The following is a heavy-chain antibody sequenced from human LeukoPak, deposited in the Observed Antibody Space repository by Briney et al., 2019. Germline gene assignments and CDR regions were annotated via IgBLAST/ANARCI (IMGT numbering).Heavy chain of an antibody. V-gene: IGHV3-49*03. CDR1: GFTFGDYA. CDR3: TRGGSGSYYYY. D-gene: IGHD1-26*01. Sequence: GGSLRLSCTASGFTFGDYAMSWFRQAPGKGLEWVGFIRSKTYGGATEYAASVKGRFTISRDDSKNIAYLQMNSLKTEDTAVYYCTRGGSGSYYYYWGQGTLVTVSS. J-gene: IGHJ4*02. CDR2: IRSKTYGGAT.